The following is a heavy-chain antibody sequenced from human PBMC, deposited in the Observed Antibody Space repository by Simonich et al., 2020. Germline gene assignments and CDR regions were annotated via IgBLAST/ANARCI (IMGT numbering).Heavy chain of an antibody. CDR1: GGAISCYY. Sequence: QVQLQESGPGLVKPSETLSLTCTVSGGAISCYYWSWIRQPPGKGLEWIGYIYYSRSTNYTPSLKSRVTISVDTSKNQFSLKLSSVTAADTAVYYCARLPDYWGQGTLVTVSS. CDR2: IYYSRST. CDR3: ARLPDY. V-gene: IGHV4-59*08. J-gene: IGHJ4*02.